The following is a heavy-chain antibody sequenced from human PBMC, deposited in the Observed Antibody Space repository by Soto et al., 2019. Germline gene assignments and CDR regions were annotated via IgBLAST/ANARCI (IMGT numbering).Heavy chain of an antibody. D-gene: IGHD4-17*01. V-gene: IGHV2-5*02. J-gene: IGHJ4*02. Sequence: QITLKESGPTLVKPTQTLTLTCTFSGFSLTTRAVGVGWIRQPPGKALEWLALIYWDDDKYYSLSLKSRLTXTXDXYKNQVVFTMTNMDAVDTATYYCARRYGDHVRWFDYWGQGTLVTVSS. CDR3: ARRYGDHVRWFDY. CDR1: GFSLTTRAVG. CDR2: IYWDDDK.